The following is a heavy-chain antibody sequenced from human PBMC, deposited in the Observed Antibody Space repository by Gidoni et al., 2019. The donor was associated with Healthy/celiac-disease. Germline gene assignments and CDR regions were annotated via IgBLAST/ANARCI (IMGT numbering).Heavy chain of an antibody. J-gene: IGHJ4*02. D-gene: IGHD6-6*01. Sequence: QVQLVESGGGVVQTGRSLRLSCAASGFTFSSYGMHWVRQAPGKGLEWVAVIWYDGSNKYYADSVKGRFTISRDNSKNTLYLQMNSLRAEDTAVYYCAREIAARRYFDYWGQGTLVTVSS. V-gene: IGHV3-33*01. CDR3: AREIAARRYFDY. CDR2: IWYDGSNK. CDR1: GFTFSSYG.